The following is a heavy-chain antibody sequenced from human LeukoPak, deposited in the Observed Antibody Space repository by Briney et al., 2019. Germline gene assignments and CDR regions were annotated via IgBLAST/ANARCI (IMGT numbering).Heavy chain of an antibody. D-gene: IGHD6-13*01. V-gene: IGHV4-59*08. CDR2: VYYTGST. Sequence: PSEALSLTCTVSGGSISSYYWSWIRQPPGKGLEWIGYVYYTGSTNYNPSLKSRVTITVDTSKNQFSLKLSSVTAADTAVYYCARQEVEGYSSSWFHWGQGTLVTVSS. CDR1: GGSISSYY. J-gene: IGHJ4*02. CDR3: ARQEVEGYSSSWFH.